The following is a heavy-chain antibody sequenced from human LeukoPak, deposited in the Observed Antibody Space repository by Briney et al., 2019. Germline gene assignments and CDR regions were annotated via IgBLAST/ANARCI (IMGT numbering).Heavy chain of an antibody. CDR3: ARDVAVAGTLDY. CDR2: INPNSGGT. J-gene: IGHJ4*02. D-gene: IGHD6-19*01. Sequence: ASVKVSCKASGYTFTGYYMHWVRQAPGQGLERMGWINPNSGGTNYAQKFQGRVTMTRDTSTSTVYMELSSLRSEDTAVYYCARDVAVAGTLDYWGQGTLVTVSS. V-gene: IGHV1-2*02. CDR1: GYTFTGYY.